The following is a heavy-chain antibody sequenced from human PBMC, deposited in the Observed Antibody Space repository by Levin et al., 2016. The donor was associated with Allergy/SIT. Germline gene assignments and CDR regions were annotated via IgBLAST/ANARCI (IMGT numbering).Heavy chain of an antibody. CDR1: GFTFSSYW. Sequence: GESLKISCAASGFTFSSYWMHWVRQAPGKGLVWVSRINSDGSSTSYADSVKGRFTISRDNAKNTLYLQMNSLRAEDTAVYYCARVRAYEEDYWGQGTLVTVSS. CDR3: ARVRAYEEDY. J-gene: IGHJ4*02. V-gene: IGHV3-74*01. D-gene: IGHD3-22*01. CDR2: INSDGSST.